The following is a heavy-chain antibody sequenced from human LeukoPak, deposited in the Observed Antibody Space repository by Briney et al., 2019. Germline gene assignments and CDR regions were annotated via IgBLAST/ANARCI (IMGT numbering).Heavy chain of an antibody. Sequence: SVKVSCKASGGTFSSYAISWVRQAPGQGLEWMGGIIPIFGTANYAQKFQGRVTITADESTSTAYMELSSLRSEDTAVYYCARDRNPSDIVVVPVAIDAGWFDPWGQGTLVTVSS. CDR1: GGTFSSYA. V-gene: IGHV1-69*13. J-gene: IGHJ5*02. D-gene: IGHD2-2*02. CDR2: IIPIFGTA. CDR3: ARDRNPSDIVVVPVAIDAGWFDP.